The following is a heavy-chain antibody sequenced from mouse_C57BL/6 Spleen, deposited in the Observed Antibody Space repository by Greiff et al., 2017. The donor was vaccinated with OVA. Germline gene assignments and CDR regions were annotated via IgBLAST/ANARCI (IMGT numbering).Heavy chain of an antibody. CDR2: IDPENGDT. V-gene: IGHV14-4*01. Sequence: VQLQQSGAELVRPGASVKLSCKASGFNIKDDYMHWVKQRPEQGLEWIGWIDPENGDTEYASKFQGKATITADTSSNTAYLQLSSLTSEDTAVYYCTTYGGGYYVYFDGWGTGTTVTVSS. D-gene: IGHD2-3*01. J-gene: IGHJ1*03. CDR3: TTYGGGYYVYFDG. CDR1: GFNIKDDY.